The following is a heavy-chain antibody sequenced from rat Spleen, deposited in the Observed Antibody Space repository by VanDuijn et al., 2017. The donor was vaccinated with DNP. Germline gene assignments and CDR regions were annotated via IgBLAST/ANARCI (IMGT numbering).Heavy chain of an antibody. CDR1: GFSLTTYS. J-gene: IGHJ2*01. CDR3: ARSDYSDDSHYYGYFDH. D-gene: IGHD1-12*02. Sequence: QVQLKESGPGLVQPSQTLSLTCTVSGFSLTTYSVAWVRQPPGKSLEWIAAMSNGGNTFYNSVLKSRLSISRDTSKSQVFLKMNSLQTEDTAMYFCARSDYSDDSHYYGYFDHWGQGVMVTVSS. CDR2: MSNGGNT. V-gene: IGHV2-6*01.